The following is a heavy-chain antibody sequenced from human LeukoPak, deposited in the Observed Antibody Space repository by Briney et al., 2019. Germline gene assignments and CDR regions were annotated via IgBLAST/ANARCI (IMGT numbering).Heavy chain of an antibody. J-gene: IGHJ1*01. Sequence: SGGSLRLSCAASGFSFSSYWMHWVRQAPGKGLEWIGEINHSGSTNYNPSLKSRVTISVDTSKNQFSLKLSSVTAADTAVYYCARLNGFWSGYLYFQHWGQGTLVTVSS. CDR2: INHSGST. CDR1: GFSFSSYW. CDR3: ARLNGFWSGYLYFQH. V-gene: IGHV4-34*01. D-gene: IGHD3-3*01.